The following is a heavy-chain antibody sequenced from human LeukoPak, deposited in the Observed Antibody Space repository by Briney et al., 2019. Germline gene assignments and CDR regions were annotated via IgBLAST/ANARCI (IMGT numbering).Heavy chain of an antibody. V-gene: IGHV4-39*01. CDR2: IYYSGST. CDR1: SGSISSSSYY. D-gene: IGHD3-22*01. CDR3: AVYYYDSSGYYTLFDY. Sequence: SETLSLTCTVSSGSISSSSYYWGWIRQPPGKGLEWIGSIYYSGSTYYNPSLKSRVTISVDTSKNQFSLKLSSVTAADTAVYYCAVYYYDSSGYYTLFDYWGQGTLVTVSS. J-gene: IGHJ4*02.